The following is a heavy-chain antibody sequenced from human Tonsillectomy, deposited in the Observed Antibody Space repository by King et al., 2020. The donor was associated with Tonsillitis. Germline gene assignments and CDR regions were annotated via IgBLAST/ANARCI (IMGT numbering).Heavy chain of an antibody. D-gene: IGHD2-2*01. V-gene: IGHV3-33*08. Sequence: VQLVESGGGVVQPGRSLRLSCTASGFTFSNYGMHWVRQAPGKGLEWVGVIWYDGRKKYYADSVKGRFTISRDNSKNTLYLQMNSLRAEDTAVYYCASTVVVSAAADYWGQGTLVTVSS. CDR1: GFTFSNYG. CDR2: IWYDGRKK. J-gene: IGHJ4*02. CDR3: ASTVVVSAAADY.